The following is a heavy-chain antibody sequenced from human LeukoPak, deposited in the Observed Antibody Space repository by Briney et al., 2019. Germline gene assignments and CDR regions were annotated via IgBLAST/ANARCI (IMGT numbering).Heavy chain of an antibody. D-gene: IGHD1-26*01. CDR2: ISAYNGNT. CDR1: GYIFTSYG. V-gene: IGHV1-18*01. CDR3: ARDPQQLVGATGGGFNF. Sequence: ASLKVSCKASGYIFTSYGISWVRQAPGQGLEWMGWISAYNGNTNYAQMLQGRVTMTTDTSTSTAYMELRSLRSDDTVVYYCARDPQQLVGATGGGFNFWGQGTLVTVSS. J-gene: IGHJ4*02.